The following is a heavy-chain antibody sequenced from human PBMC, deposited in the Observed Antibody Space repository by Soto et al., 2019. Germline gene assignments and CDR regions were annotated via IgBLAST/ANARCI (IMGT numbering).Heavy chain of an antibody. CDR1: GFAFSNYW. Sequence: GGSLTLSCVTSGFAFSNYWMHWVRQAPGKGLEWVSRISSDGSRTTYADSVKGRFTISRDNAENSLHLQMNSLRAEDTAVYYCARVRYCSDNSCYSWFDYWGQRTLVTVSS. J-gene: IGHJ4*02. V-gene: IGHV3-74*01. CDR2: ISSDGSRT. D-gene: IGHD2-15*01. CDR3: ARVRYCSDNSCYSWFDY.